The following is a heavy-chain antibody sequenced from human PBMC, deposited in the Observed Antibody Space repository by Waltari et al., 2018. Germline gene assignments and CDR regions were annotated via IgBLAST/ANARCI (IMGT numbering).Heavy chain of an antibody. J-gene: IGHJ4*02. D-gene: IGHD2-21*02. CDR1: GGSIKNYY. CDR2: IYSTGTT. V-gene: IGHV4-59*01. Sequence: QVQLQESGPGLVKPSETLSLTCTVSGGSIKNYYWSWIRQPPGKGLEWIGYIYSTGTTNYNPSLKSRVTISVDTSQNQFSLRLSSVTAADTAVYYCARDGVVTGLWGQGILVTVSS. CDR3: ARDGVVTGL.